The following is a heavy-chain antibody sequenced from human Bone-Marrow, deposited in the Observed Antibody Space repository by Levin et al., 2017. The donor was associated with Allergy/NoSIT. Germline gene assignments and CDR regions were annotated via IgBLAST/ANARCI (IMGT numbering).Heavy chain of an antibody. Sequence: GASVKVSCKASGGTFSSYAISWVRQAPGQGLEWMGGIIPIFGTANYAQKFQGRVTITADESTSTAYMELSSLRSEDTAVYYCARDHYPPAYFDYWGQGTLVTVSS. CDR1: GGTFSSYA. J-gene: IGHJ4*02. V-gene: IGHV1-69*13. D-gene: IGHD1-26*01. CDR3: ARDHYPPAYFDY. CDR2: IIPIFGTA.